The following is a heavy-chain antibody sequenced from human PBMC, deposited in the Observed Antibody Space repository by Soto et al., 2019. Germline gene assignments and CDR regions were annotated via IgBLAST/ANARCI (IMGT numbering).Heavy chain of an antibody. CDR2: IWYDGSNK. CDR3: ARVAPAATSNYYYYGMDV. Sequence: GGSLRLSCASSGFTFSSYGMHLVRQAPGKGLEWVAVIWYDGSNKYYADSVKGRFTISRDNSKNTLYLQMNSLRAEDTAVYYCARVAPAATSNYYYYGMDVWGQGTTVTVSS. CDR1: GFTFSSYG. D-gene: IGHD2-2*01. J-gene: IGHJ6*02. V-gene: IGHV3-33*01.